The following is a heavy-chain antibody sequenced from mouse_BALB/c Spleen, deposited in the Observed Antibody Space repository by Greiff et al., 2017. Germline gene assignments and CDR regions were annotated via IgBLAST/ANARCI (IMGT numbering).Heavy chain of an antibody. CDR3: ERVDYGKAQWFAY. J-gene: IGHJ3*01. D-gene: IGHD2-1*01. CDR1: GFTFSDYA. Sequence: EVLLVESGGGLVKPGGSLKLSCAASGFTFSDYAMSWVRQTPEKRLEWVASISSGGSSYYSDSVKGRFTISSDNARNILYLQMSRLRSEDTAMYYCERVDYGKAQWFAYWGQGTLVTVSA. CDR2: ISSGGSS. V-gene: IGHV5-6-5*01.